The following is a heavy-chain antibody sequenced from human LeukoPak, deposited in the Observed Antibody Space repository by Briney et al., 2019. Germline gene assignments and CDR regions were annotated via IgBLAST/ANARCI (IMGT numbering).Heavy chain of an antibody. D-gene: IGHD6-19*01. J-gene: IGHJ4*02. CDR3: ASRSYGYSSGWYGIYFDY. Sequence: SETLSLTCTVSGGSISGYYWSWIRQPPGKGLEWIGEINHSGSTNYNPSLKSRVTISVDTSKNQFSLKLSSVTAADTAVYYCASRSYGYSSGWYGIYFDYWGQGTLVTVSS. V-gene: IGHV4-34*01. CDR1: GGSISGYY. CDR2: INHSGST.